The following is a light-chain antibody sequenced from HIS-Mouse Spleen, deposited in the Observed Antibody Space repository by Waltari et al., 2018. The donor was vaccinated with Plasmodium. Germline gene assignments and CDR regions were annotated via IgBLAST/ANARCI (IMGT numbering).Light chain of an antibody. V-gene: IGKV3-20*01. CDR2: GAS. CDR1: QSVSSSY. CDR3: QQYGSSPYT. J-gene: IGKJ2*01. Sequence: ELVLTQSPGTLSLSPGERATLPCRASQSVSSSYLAWYQQKPGQAPRLLIYGASSRATGIPDFTLSISRLEPEDFAVYYCQQYGSSPYTFGQGTKLEIK.